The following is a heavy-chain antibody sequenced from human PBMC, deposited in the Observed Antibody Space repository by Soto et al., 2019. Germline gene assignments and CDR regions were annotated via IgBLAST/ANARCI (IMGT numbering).Heavy chain of an antibody. CDR2: ISYDGSNQ. D-gene: IGHD6-19*01. CDR3: AKDPGAYNSGWYYAY. V-gene: IGHV3-30*18. J-gene: IGHJ4*02. Sequence: QVQLVESGGGVVQPGRSLRLSCAASGFTFSSYGMHWVRQAPGKGLEWVAIISYDGSNQYYADSVKGRFTISRDNSRNTLYLQMNGLRADDTAVYYCAKDPGAYNSGWYYAYWGQGTLVTVSS. CDR1: GFTFSSYG.